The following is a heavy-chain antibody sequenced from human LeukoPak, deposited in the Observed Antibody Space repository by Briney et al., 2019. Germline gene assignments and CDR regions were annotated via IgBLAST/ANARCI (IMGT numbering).Heavy chain of an antibody. CDR3: ARDLITLVRGVGYYGMDV. J-gene: IGHJ6*02. CDR1: RFDFTTYV. CDR2: ISSSGGYI. D-gene: IGHD3-10*01. Sequence: GGSLRLSCAASRFDFTTYVMNWVRQAPGKGLEWDSSISSSGGYIYYADSVKGRFTISRDNAKNSLYLQMNSLRAEDTAVYYCARDLITLVRGVGYYGMDVWGQGTTVTV. V-gene: IGHV3-21*01.